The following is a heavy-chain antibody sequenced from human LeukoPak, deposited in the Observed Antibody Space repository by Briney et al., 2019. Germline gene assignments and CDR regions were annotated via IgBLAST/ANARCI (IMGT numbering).Heavy chain of an antibody. D-gene: IGHD2-21*02. CDR2: INHSGST. CDR3: ARGRWGATYCGGDCYTDY. J-gene: IGHJ4*02. Sequence: GSLRLSCAASGFTFSSYAMSWVRQAPGKGLEWIGEINHSGSTNYNPSLKSRVTISVDTSKNQFSLKLSSVTAADTAVYYCARGRWGATYCGGDCYTDYWGQGTLVTVSS. CDR1: GFTFSSYA. V-gene: IGHV4-34*01.